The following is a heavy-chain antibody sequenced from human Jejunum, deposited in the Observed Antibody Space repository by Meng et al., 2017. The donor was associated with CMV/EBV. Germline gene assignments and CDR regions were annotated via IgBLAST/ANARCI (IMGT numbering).Heavy chain of an antibody. CDR2: IYYSGST. V-gene: IGHV4-31*03. Sequence: CSVSGGSISSSTYYWTWIRQHPGKSLDYIGNIYYSGSTYYRPSLRSRVTISLDTSKNQFSLRLRSVTAADTAVYYCASWSGEAIDYWGQGTLVTVSS. CDR1: GGSISSSTYY. D-gene: IGHD3-3*01. CDR3: ASWSGEAIDY. J-gene: IGHJ4*02.